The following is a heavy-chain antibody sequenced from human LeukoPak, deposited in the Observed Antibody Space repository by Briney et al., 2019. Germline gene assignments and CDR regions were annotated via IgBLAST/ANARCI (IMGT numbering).Heavy chain of an antibody. CDR3: ARDPFAIVVVPAASDY. CDR1: GYTLTGYY. Sequence: GASVKVSCKASGYTLTGYYMHWVRQASGQGLEWMGWINPNSGGTNYAQKFQGRVTMTRDTSISTAYMELSRLRSDDTAVYYCARDPFAIVVVPAASDYWGQGTLVTVSS. CDR2: INPNSGGT. J-gene: IGHJ4*02. V-gene: IGHV1-2*02. D-gene: IGHD2-2*01.